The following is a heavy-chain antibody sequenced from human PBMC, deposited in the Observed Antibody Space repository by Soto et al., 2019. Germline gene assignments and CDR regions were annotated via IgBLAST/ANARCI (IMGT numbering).Heavy chain of an antibody. D-gene: IGHD6-6*01. CDR1: GFTSAYHA. CDR3: AKDLYSSSPGYFDY. J-gene: IGHJ4*02. Sequence: GGSLRLSCAASGFTSAYHAMNWVRQAPGKGLEWVSAISGSGGSTYYADSVKGRFTISRDNSKNTLYLQMNSLRAEDTAVYYCAKDLYSSSPGYFDYWGQGTLVTVSS. V-gene: IGHV3-23*01. CDR2: ISGSGGST.